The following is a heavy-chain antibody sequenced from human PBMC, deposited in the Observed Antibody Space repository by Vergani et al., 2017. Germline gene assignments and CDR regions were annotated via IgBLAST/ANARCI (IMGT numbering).Heavy chain of an antibody. CDR2: IKSDGSIT. CDR1: GFSFSGYW. D-gene: IGHD4-17*01. Sequence: EVQLVESGGGLIHPGGSLRLSCEGSGFSFSGYWMHWVRQSPEKGLVWVSRIKSDGSITNYADSVKGRFTISRDNAKNTLYLQMNSLRAEDTAVYYCAKRHYGYYFDYWGQGTLVTVSS. J-gene: IGHJ4*02. CDR3: AKRHYGYYFDY. V-gene: IGHV3-74*01.